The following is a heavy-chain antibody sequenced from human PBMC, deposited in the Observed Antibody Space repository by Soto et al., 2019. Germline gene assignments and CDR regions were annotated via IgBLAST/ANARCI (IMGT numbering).Heavy chain of an antibody. CDR3: ETSGCSSTSCYA. Sequence: EVQLVESGGGLVKPGGSLRLSCAASGFTFSSYSMNWVRQAPGKGLEWVSSISSSSSYIYYADSVKGRFTISRDNAKNSLYLQMNSPRAEDTAVYYCETSGCSSTSCYAWGQGTLVTVSS. V-gene: IGHV3-21*01. D-gene: IGHD2-2*01. J-gene: IGHJ5*02. CDR1: GFTFSSYS. CDR2: ISSSSSYI.